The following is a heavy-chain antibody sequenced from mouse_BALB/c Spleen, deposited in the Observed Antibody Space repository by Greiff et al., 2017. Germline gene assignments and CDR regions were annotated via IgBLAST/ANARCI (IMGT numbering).Heavy chain of an antibody. CDR3: ARGPRYYGSSYGDY. Sequence: DVKLQESGGGLVQPGGSLKLSCAASGFTFSSYGMSWVRQTPDKRLELVATINSNGGSTYYPDSVKGRFTISRDNAKNTLYLQMSSLKSEDTAMYYCARGPRYYGSSYGDYWGQGTTLTVSS. CDR2: INSNGGST. J-gene: IGHJ2*01. V-gene: IGHV5-6-3*01. D-gene: IGHD1-1*01. CDR1: GFTFSSYG.